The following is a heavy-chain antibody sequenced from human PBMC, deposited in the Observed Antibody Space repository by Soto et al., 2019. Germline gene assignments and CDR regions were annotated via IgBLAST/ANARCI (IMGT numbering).Heavy chain of an antibody. CDR3: ARDFTGGPPDGVDS. CDR1: GFTFTSYA. Sequence: QVHLVQSGAEVKRPGASVKVSCKASGFTFTSYAFTWVRQAPGQGLEWMGWISAYNGNTNYARNFRGRVTMTTDRSTSTVYMELGSVTSDATAVYFCARDFTGGPPDGVDSWGQGTLVSVTP. V-gene: IGHV1-18*01. D-gene: IGHD1-26*01. J-gene: IGHJ4*02. CDR2: ISAYNGNT.